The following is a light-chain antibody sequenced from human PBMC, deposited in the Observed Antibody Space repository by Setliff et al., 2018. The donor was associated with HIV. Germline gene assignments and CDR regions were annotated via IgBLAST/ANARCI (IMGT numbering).Light chain of an antibody. CDR2: GAS. CDR3: QQYNNWPPLT. Sequence: EIVMTQSPATLSVSPGERATLSCRASHSVSSNLAWYQQKPGQAPRLLIYGASTRATGVPARFSGSGSGTEFTLTISSLQSEDFAVYYCQQYNNWPPLTFGGGTKVDIK. J-gene: IGKJ4*01. V-gene: IGKV3-15*01. CDR1: HSVSSN.